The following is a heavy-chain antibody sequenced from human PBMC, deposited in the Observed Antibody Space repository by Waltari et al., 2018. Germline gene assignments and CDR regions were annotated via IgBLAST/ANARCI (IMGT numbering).Heavy chain of an antibody. CDR1: GFSVSDHY. V-gene: IGHV3-53*01. CDR3: GRDEVYNWNPQNYYGMDV. D-gene: IGHD1-20*01. Sequence: EVQLVESGGGLIQPGGSLRLSCAAAGFSVSDHYMTWVRQGPGKGLEGGLGIYGDGGTFYADSVKGRFTISRDDSKNTLYLQMNSLRVEDTAVYYCGRDEVYNWNPQNYYGMDVWGQGTTVTVSS. CDR2: IYGDGGT. J-gene: IGHJ6*02.